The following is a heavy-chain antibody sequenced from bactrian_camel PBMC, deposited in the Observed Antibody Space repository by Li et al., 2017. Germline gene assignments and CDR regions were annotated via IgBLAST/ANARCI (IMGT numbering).Heavy chain of an antibody. Sequence: QVQLVESGGGLVQPGGSLRLSCAASGFPFRSYYIAWVRQAPGKGLEWVSSLYSDRSATYYRDSVKGRFTISKDNAKNTLYLQLNSLKTEDTAMYYCAKDFSDYAWGQGTQVTVS. D-gene: IGHD4*01. CDR3: AKDFSDYA. J-gene: IGHJ6*01. CDR2: LYSDRSAT. CDR1: GFPFRSYY. V-gene: IGHV3-2*01.